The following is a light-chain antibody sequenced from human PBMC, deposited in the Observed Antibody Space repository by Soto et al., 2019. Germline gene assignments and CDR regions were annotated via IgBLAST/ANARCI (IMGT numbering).Light chain of an antibody. CDR2: GAS. CDR3: QQYGGSPLT. V-gene: IGKV3-20*01. Sequence: EIVLTQSPGTLSLSPGERATLSCRASQSVSSSYLAWYQQKPGQAPRLLIYGASSRATGIPDRFSGSGSGTDFTLTISRLEPEHFAVYCCQQYGGSPLTFGGGTKVEIK. CDR1: QSVSSSY. J-gene: IGKJ4*01.